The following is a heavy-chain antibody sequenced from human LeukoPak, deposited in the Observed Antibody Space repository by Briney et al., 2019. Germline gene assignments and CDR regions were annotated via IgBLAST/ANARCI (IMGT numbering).Heavy chain of an antibody. J-gene: IGHJ4*02. CDR2: ISGSGSDI. Sequence: GGSLRLSCVVSGFSFSDSYMTWIRQTPGKGLEWLAYISGSGSDIYYADSVKGRFTISRDNAKNSLYLQMNSLRAEDTAVYYCARSGRWLQLGGDYWGQGTLVTVSS. CDR3: ARSGRWLQLGGDY. V-gene: IGHV3-11*04. D-gene: IGHD5-24*01. CDR1: GFSFSDSY.